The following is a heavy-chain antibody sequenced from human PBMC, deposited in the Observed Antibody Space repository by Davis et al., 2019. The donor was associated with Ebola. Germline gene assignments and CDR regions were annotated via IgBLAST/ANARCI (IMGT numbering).Heavy chain of an antibody. Sequence: ASVKVSCKASGYNFAIYNIHWVRQAPGQGLEWLGWINPNSGGTTYAQKFQGRVTMTRDTSISTAYMDLSRLTSDDTAVYSCARDRRIIVPGTPVEHWGQGTPVTVSS. CDR2: INPNSGGT. CDR3: ARDRRIIVPGTPVEH. J-gene: IGHJ1*01. D-gene: IGHD6-19*01. V-gene: IGHV1-2*02. CDR1: GYNFAIYN.